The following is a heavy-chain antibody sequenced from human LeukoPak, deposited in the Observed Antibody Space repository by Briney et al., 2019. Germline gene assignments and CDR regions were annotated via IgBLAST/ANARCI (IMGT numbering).Heavy chain of an antibody. CDR1: GFTFSSYG. V-gene: IGHV3-30*02. Sequence: GGSLRLSCAASGFTFSSYGMHWVRQAPGKGLEGVAFIRYDGSNKYYADSVKGRFTISRDNSKNTLYLQMNSLRAEDTAVYYCAKSVSLVTYFDYWGQGTLVTVSS. CDR2: IRYDGSNK. CDR3: AKSVSLVTYFDY. J-gene: IGHJ4*02. D-gene: IGHD1-26*01.